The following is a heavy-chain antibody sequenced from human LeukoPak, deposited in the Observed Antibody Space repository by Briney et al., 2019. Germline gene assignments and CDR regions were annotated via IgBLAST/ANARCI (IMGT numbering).Heavy chain of an antibody. CDR3: AGGMYYYDSSGYYPYYYYYMDV. CDR2: IYYSGST. CDR1: GGSISSYY. J-gene: IGHJ6*03. Sequence: SETLSLTCTVSGGSISSYYWSWIRQPPGKGLEWIGYIYYSGSTNYNPSLKSRVTISVDTSKNQFSLKLSSATAADTAVYYCAGGMYYYDSSGYYPYYYYYMDVWGKGTTVTVSS. V-gene: IGHV4-59*01. D-gene: IGHD3-22*01.